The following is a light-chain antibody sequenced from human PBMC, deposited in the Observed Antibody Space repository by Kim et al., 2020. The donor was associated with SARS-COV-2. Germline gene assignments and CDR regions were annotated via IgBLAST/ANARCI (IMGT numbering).Light chain of an antibody. CDR3: QQYNNWPPYT. J-gene: IGKJ2*01. Sequence: VAPGERAPPSCRASQSVSSNLAWYKQKPGQAPRLLIYGASTRATGIPARFSGSGSGTEFTLTISSLQSEDFAVYYCQQYNNWPPYTCGRGTKLE. CDR1: QSVSSN. CDR2: GAS. V-gene: IGKV3-15*01.